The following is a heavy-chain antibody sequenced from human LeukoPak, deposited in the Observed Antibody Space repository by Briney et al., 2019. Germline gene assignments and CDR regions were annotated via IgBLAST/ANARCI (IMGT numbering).Heavy chain of an antibody. V-gene: IGHV3-64*01. Sequence: GGSLRLSCAASGFTFSSYAMHWVRQAPGNGLEYVSAISSNGGSTYYANSVKGRFTISRDNSKNTLYLQMGSLRAEDMAVYYCAAGWGGDYWGQGTLVTVSS. CDR3: AAGWGGDY. CDR2: ISSNGGST. D-gene: IGHD7-27*01. CDR1: GFTFSSYA. J-gene: IGHJ4*02.